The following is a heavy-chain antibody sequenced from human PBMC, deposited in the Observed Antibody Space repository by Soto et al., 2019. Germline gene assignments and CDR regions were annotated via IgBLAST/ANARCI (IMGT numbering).Heavy chain of an antibody. D-gene: IGHD6-13*01. V-gene: IGHV4-59*03. CDR3: AKSGAAAGTGYNWFDP. Sequence: SETLSLTCTVSGGSIGSFYWSWIRQPPGKGLEWIGYIYYSGSTNYNPSLKSRVTISVDTSKNQFSLNLISVTAADTAVYYCAKSGAAAGTGYNWFDPWGQGTLVTVPQ. J-gene: IGHJ5*02. CDR2: IYYSGST. CDR1: GGSIGSFY.